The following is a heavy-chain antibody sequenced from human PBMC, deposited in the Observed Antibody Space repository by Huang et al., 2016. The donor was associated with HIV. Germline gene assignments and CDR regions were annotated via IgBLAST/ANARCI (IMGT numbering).Heavy chain of an antibody. Sequence: QVQLQQWGTGLLKPSETLSLKCAVYGGSFSNYYWSWIRQSPGKGPEWIGEINHRGKSTHNPSLRSRITMSMDTSKSQFYLNRTSVTTADTGVYYCARPKMIDGTPDSSWNYFDSWGQGTLVIVSS. D-gene: IGHD2-21*01. J-gene: IGHJ4*02. CDR1: GGSFSNYY. CDR2: INHRGKS. CDR3: ARPKMIDGTPDSSWNYFDS. V-gene: IGHV4-34*02.